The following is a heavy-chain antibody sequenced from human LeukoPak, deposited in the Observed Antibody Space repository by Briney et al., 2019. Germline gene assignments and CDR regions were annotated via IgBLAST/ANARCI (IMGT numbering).Heavy chain of an antibody. J-gene: IGHJ5*02. D-gene: IGHD3-10*01. CDR2: INHSGST. CDR3: ARGHYYGSGSYYLPWFDP. CDR1: GGSFSGYY. V-gene: IGHV4-34*01. Sequence: KPSETLSLTCAVYGGSFSGYYWSWIRQPPGKGLEWIGEINHSGSTNYNPSLKSRVTISVDTSKNQFSLKLSSVTAADTAVYYCARGHYYGSGSYYLPWFDPWGQGTLVTVSS.